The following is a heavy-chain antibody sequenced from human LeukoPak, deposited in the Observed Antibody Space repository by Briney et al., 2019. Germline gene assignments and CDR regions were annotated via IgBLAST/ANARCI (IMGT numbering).Heavy chain of an antibody. J-gene: IGHJ3*02. Sequence: SVKVSCKASGGTYSSYTISWVRQAPGQGLEWMGRIIPILGIANYAQKFQGRVTITADKSTSTAYMELSSLRSEDTAVYYCASYGDYGGDAFDIWGQGTMVTVSS. V-gene: IGHV1-69*02. CDR2: IIPILGIA. CDR1: GGTYSSYT. D-gene: IGHD4-17*01. CDR3: ASYGDYGGDAFDI.